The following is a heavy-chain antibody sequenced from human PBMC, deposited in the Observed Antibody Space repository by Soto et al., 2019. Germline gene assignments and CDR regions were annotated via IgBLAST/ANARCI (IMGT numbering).Heavy chain of an antibody. Sequence: QVQLQESGPGLVKPSETLSLTCTVSGGSINNYYWSWIRQPPGKGLEWIGYIYYSGSTNYNPSLKSRVTISVDTSKNQFSLKLSSVTAADTAVYSCARRSGGNFDYWGQGTLVTVSS. J-gene: IGHJ4*02. V-gene: IGHV4-59*01. CDR3: ARRSGGNFDY. CDR1: GGSINNYY. CDR2: IYYSGST.